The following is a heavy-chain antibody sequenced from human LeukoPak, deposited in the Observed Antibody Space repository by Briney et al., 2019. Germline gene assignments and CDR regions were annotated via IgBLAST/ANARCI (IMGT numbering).Heavy chain of an antibody. Sequence: PGGSLTLSCAGSGSTFSRPWMSRVRQAPGKGLEWVGLIKTKTGGGPTDYAAPVESRFTISRDDPKNTLSLHMNSLKTEDTAVYYCTTIKNRATAGDYWGQGTLVTVSS. V-gene: IGHV3-15*01. CDR3: TTIKNRATAGDY. D-gene: IGHD6-13*01. CDR1: GSTFSRPW. J-gene: IGHJ4*02. CDR2: IKTKTGGGPT.